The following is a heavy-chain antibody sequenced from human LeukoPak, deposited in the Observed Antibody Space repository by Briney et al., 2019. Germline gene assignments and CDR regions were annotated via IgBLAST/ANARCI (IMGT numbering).Heavy chain of an antibody. CDR1: GFTFNAYA. CDR3: VRDTGSGWDFDY. V-gene: IGHV3-43*02. D-gene: IGHD6-19*01. J-gene: IGHJ4*02. CDR2: VKGDGVTT. Sequence: GGSLRLSCAASGFTFNAYAIHWVRQAPGKGLEWVSLVKGDGVTTDYANSVKGRFTVSRDNSKNSLYLQMSNLRTEDTALYYCVRDTGSGWDFDYWGQGTLVAVSS.